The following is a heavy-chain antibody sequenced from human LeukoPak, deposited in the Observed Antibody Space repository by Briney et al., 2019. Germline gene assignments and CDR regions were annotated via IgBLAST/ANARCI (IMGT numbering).Heavy chain of an antibody. V-gene: IGHV3-23*01. D-gene: IGHD3-10*01. CDR1: GFTFSSYA. Sequence: GGSLRLSCAASGFTFSSYAMSWVRLAPGKGLEWVSAISGSGGSTYYADSVKGRFTISRDNSKNTLYLQMNSLRAEDTAVYYCAKDKVVRGVRPPHFDYWGQGTLVTVSS. CDR2: ISGSGGST. J-gene: IGHJ4*02. CDR3: AKDKVVRGVRPPHFDY.